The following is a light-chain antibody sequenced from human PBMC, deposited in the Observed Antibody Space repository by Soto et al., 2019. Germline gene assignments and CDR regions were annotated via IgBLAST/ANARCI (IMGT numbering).Light chain of an antibody. CDR3: QQYHTSSIT. V-gene: IGKV1-5*01. Sequence: DIQMTQSPSTLSASVGDRVSIACXASQTISSWLAWYQQKPGKAPTLLIYDASTLERGVPSRFSGTGSGTEFTLSIDSLQPDDFATYYCQQYHTSSITFGQGTRLEIK. CDR2: DAS. CDR1: QTISSW. J-gene: IGKJ5*01.